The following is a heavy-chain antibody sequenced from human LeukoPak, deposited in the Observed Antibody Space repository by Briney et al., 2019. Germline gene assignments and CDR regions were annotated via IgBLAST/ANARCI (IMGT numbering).Heavy chain of an antibody. D-gene: IGHD1-1*01. CDR2: ISWNSGSM. Sequence: GGSLRLSCAASGFTFDDYAMHWVRQAPGKGLEWVSGISWNSGSMGYADSVKGRFTISRDNAKNSLYLQMNSLRAEDTALYYCAKDQTMEPGAFDIWGQGTMVTVSS. CDR3: AKDQTMEPGAFDI. J-gene: IGHJ3*02. CDR1: GFTFDDYA. V-gene: IGHV3-9*01.